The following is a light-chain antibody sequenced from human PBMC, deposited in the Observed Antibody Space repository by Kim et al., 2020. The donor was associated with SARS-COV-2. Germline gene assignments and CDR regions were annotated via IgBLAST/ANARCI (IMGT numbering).Light chain of an antibody. CDR2: GTF. Sequence: EIVLTQSPGTLSLSPGERATLSCRASQSVSSTYLAWYQNKPGQAPRLLFYGTFIRATGIPDRFSASGSETDFTLTISRLEPEDFAVYYCQQYGGSPYTFGQGTKLEI. V-gene: IGKV3-20*01. CDR3: QQYGGSPYT. J-gene: IGKJ2*01. CDR1: QSVSSTY.